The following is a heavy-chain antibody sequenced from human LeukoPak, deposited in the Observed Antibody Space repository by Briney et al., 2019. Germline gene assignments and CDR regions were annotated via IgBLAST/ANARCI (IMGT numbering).Heavy chain of an antibody. V-gene: IGHV1-8*03. D-gene: IGHD2-15*01. CDR1: GYTFTSYD. J-gene: IGHJ3*02. CDR2: MNPNSGNT. CDR3: ARVRGDSRGNAFDI. Sequence: GASVKVSCKASGYTFTSYDINWVRQATGQGLEWMGWMNPNSGNTGYAQKFQGRVTITRNTSISTAYMELSSLRAEDTAVYYCARVRGDSRGNAFDIWGQGTMVSVS.